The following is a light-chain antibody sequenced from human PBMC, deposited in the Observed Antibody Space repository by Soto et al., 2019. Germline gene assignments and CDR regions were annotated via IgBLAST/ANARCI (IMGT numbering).Light chain of an antibody. Sequence: DIQMTQSPSSLSASIGDRVTITCRASQTVESYLNWYQHKPGKAPQLLISGATTLRGGVPSRFSGSASGPDFTLTISSLQPEEVATYYCEQCYSTPYTFGQGTKL. CDR1: QTVESY. V-gene: IGKV1-39*01. CDR3: EQCYSTPYT. J-gene: IGKJ2*01. CDR2: GAT.